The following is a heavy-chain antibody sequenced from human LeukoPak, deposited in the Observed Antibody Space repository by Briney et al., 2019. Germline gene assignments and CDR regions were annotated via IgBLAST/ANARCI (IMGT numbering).Heavy chain of an antibody. V-gene: IGHV4-59*01. CDR2: IYYSGST. CDR3: ADRSFQH. D-gene: IGHD3-16*02. Sequence: PSETLSLTCTVSDDSITTYYWSWVRQPPGKGLEWIGYIYYSGSTNYNPSLKSRVTLSVDTSKNQFSLKLSSVTAADTAVYYCADRSFQHWGQGTLVTVSS. J-gene: IGHJ1*01. CDR1: DDSITTYY.